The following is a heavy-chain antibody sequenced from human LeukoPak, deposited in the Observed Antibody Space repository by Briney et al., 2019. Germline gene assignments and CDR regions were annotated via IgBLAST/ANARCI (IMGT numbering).Heavy chain of an antibody. V-gene: IGHV4-34*01. CDR2: INHSGST. D-gene: IGHD5-12*01. CDR1: GGSFSGYY. J-gene: IGHJ4*02. Sequence: SETLSLTCAVYGGSFSGYYWSWIRQPPGKGLEWIGEINHSGSTNYNPSLKSRVTISVDTSKNQFSLKLSSVTAADTAVYYCARGDSGYDFHYDYWGQGTLVTVSS. CDR3: ARGDSGYDFHYDY.